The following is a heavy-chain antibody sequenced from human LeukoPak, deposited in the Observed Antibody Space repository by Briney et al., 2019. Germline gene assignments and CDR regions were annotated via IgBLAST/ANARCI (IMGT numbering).Heavy chain of an antibody. D-gene: IGHD6-13*01. V-gene: IGHV3-30-3*01. Sequence: PGGSLRLSCVVSGFAFSSLAMHWVRQAPGKGLEWVAFISYDGNNQYYADSVKGRFTISRDNSKNTLYLQMNNLRAEDTAVYYCARGPSSNWSGLDFWGQGTLLTVSS. CDR3: ARGPSSNWSGLDF. CDR1: GFAFSSLA. CDR2: ISYDGNNQ. J-gene: IGHJ4*02.